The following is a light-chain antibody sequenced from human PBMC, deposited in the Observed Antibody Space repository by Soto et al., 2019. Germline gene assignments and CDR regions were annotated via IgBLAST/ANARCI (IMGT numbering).Light chain of an antibody. V-gene: IGKV3-15*01. CDR3: QHYNEWPPWT. Sequence: DIVMTQSPATLSVSPGERATLSCRASQSVRNNLAFYQQKPGQAPRLLIFGASTRAPGTPARFSGSGSGTEFTLTISSLQSEDFAVYYCQHYNEWPPWTFGQGTKVDI. CDR2: GAS. J-gene: IGKJ1*01. CDR1: QSVRNN.